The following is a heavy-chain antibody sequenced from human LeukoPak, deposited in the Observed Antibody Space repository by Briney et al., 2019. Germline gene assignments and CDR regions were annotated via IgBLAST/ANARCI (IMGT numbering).Heavy chain of an antibody. CDR2: ISSSSITI. V-gene: IGHV3-48*04. CDR1: GFTLSSYI. D-gene: IGHD2-21*02. CDR3: VAGDWGARDSFDL. Sequence: RGSLRLSCEASGFTLSSYIMNWVRPAPGKGLEWDSYISSSSITIYYADSVKGRFTISRDNAKKSFFLQMSGLRAENTSVYTCVAGDWGARDSFDLCGRGTMGTVSS. J-gene: IGHJ3*01.